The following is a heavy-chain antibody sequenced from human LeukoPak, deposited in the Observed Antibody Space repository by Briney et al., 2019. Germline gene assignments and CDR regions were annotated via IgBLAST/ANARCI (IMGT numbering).Heavy chain of an antibody. V-gene: IGHV3-23*01. CDR2: ISGSGGST. CDR3: AKRLWFGELYPLCENDY. D-gene: IGHD3-10*01. J-gene: IGHJ4*02. CDR1: GFTFSSYA. Sequence: GGSLRLSCAASGFTFSSYAMSWVRQAPGKGLEWVSAISGSGGSTYYADSVKGRFTISRDNSKNTLYLQMNSLRAEDTAVYYCAKRLWFGELYPLCENDYWGQGTLVTVSS.